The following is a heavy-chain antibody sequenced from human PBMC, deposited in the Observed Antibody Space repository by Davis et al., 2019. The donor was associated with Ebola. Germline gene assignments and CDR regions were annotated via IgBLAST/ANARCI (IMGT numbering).Heavy chain of an antibody. CDR2: IKQDGSEK. V-gene: IGHV3-7*01. CDR1: GSTSSSYW. D-gene: IGHD3-10*01. Sequence: PGGSLTLSCAASGSTSSSYWMRWVRQAPGKGLEWVANIKQDGSEKYYVDSVKGRFTISRDNAKNSLYLQMKSLRAEDTAVYYCARDLMVGGDLVSCMDVWGKGATVTVSS. CDR3: ARDLMVGGDLVSCMDV. J-gene: IGHJ6*04.